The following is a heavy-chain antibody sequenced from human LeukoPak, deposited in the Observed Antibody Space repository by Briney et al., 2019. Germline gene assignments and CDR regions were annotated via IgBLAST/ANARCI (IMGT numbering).Heavy chain of an antibody. D-gene: IGHD3-10*01. V-gene: IGHV4-4*07. CDR1: GGSINDYY. Sequence: SETLSLTCTVSGGSINDYYWTWIRQPAGKGLEWIGRIYTSGSTNYNPSLKSRVTMSVDTSKNQFSLKLSSVTAADTAVYYCARFLGEDDAFDIWGQGTMVTVSS. CDR3: ARFLGEDDAFDI. J-gene: IGHJ3*02. CDR2: IYTSGST.